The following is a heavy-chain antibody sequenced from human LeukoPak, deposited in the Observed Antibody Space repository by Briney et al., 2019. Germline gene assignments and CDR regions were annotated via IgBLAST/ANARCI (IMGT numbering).Heavy chain of an antibody. CDR3: ARDISYYFDY. CDR2: IWYDGSNK. V-gene: IGHV3-33*01. D-gene: IGHD6-6*01. J-gene: IGHJ4*02. Sequence: GRSLRLSRAASGFTFSSYGMHWVRQAPGKGLEWVAVIWYDGSNKYYADSVKGRFTISRDNSKNTLYLQMNSLRAEDAAVYYCARDISYYFDYWGQGTLVTVSS. CDR1: GFTFSSYG.